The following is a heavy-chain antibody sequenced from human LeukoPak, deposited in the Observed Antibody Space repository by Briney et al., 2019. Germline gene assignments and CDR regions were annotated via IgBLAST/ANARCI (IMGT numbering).Heavy chain of an antibody. CDR2: INPNNGDT. CDR1: GGTFSSYA. Sequence: ASVKVSCKASGGTFSSYAISWVRQAPGQGLEWMGRINPNNGDTNYAQKFQGRVTMTRDTAISTVYMELSRLRSDDTAVYYCARRENDYWGQGTLVTVSS. D-gene: IGHD1-26*01. J-gene: IGHJ4*02. V-gene: IGHV1-2*06. CDR3: ARRENDY.